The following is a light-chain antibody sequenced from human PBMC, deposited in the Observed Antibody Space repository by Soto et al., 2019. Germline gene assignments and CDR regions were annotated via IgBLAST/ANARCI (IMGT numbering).Light chain of an antibody. V-gene: IGLV8-61*01. J-gene: IGLJ3*02. CDR2: NTN. Sequence: QAVVTQEPSFSVSPGGTVTLTCGLSSGPVLTSSYPNWYQQTPGQAPRTLIFNTNTRSSGVPDRFSGSILGDKAALTITGAQADDDSYYYCLLYLGGGIWVFGGGTKLTVL. CDR3: LLYLGGGIWV. CDR1: SGPVLTSSY.